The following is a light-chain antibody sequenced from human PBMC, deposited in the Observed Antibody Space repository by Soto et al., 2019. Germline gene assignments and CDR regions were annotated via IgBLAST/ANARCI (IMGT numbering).Light chain of an antibody. J-gene: IGKJ1*01. CDR3: QQYNIWPWT. Sequence: EIVMTQSPTTLSESPGERATLSCRASQSVSSNLAWYQQKPGQAPRLLIYGASTRATGIPARFSGSGSGTEITVTISSLQSEDFAVYYCQQYNIWPWTFGQGTKVDIK. CDR1: QSVSSN. V-gene: IGKV3-15*01. CDR2: GAS.